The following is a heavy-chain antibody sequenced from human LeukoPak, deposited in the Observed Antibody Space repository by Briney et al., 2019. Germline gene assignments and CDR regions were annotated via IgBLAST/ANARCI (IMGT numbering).Heavy chain of an antibody. CDR1: GFTFSSYS. CDR2: ISSSSSYI. CDR3: ARDSREGYGDYVGDAFDI. Sequence: GRSLRLSCAASGFTFSSYSMNWVRQAPGKGLEWVSSISSSSSYIYYGDSVQGRFTVSRDNAKNSLYLQMNSLRAEDTAVYYCARDSREGYGDYVGDAFDIWGQGTMVTVSS. V-gene: IGHV3-21*01. J-gene: IGHJ3*02. D-gene: IGHD4-17*01.